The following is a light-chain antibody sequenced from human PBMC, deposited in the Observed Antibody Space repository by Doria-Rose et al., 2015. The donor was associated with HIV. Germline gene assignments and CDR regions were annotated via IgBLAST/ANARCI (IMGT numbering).Light chain of an antibody. J-gene: IGKJ1*01. CDR1: QGINGW. CDR3: QQYNSYSWT. Sequence: DIQVTQSPSTLSASVGDRVTITCRASQGINGWLAWYQQKPGKAPKLLIYKASSLESGVPSRLSGSGPGTEFTLTISSLQPDDFATYYCQQYNSYSWTFGQGTKVEIK. CDR2: KAS. V-gene: IGKV1-5*03.